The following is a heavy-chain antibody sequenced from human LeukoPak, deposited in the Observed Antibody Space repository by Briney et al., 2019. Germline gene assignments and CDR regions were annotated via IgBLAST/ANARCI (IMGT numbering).Heavy chain of an antibody. Sequence: GGSLRLSCAASGFTFSSYSMNWVRQAPGKGLEWVSSISSSSYIYYADSVKGRFTISRDNAKNSLYLQMNSLRAEDTAVYYCARALFGVDYAFDIWGQGTMVTVSS. CDR1: GFTFSSYS. CDR3: ARALFGVDYAFDI. V-gene: IGHV3-21*01. CDR2: ISSSSYI. J-gene: IGHJ3*02. D-gene: IGHD3-3*01.